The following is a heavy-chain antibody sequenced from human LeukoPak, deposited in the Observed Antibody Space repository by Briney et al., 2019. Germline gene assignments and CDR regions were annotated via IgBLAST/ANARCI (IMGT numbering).Heavy chain of an antibody. CDR2: IKQDGSDK. CDR3: AREVWGPEY. V-gene: IGHV3-7*01. Sequence: GGSLRLSCAASGFTFTKYWMTWVRQAPGKGLEWVGNIKQDGSDKNCMDSVKGRFTISRDNTKNSVYLQMSSLGAEDTAVYYCAREVWGPEYWGQGTLVTVSS. CDR1: GFTFTKYW. J-gene: IGHJ4*02. D-gene: IGHD1-14*01.